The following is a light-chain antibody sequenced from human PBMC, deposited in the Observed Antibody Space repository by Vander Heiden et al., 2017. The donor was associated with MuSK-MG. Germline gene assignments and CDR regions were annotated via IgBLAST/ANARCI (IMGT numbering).Light chain of an antibody. J-gene: IGKJ5*01. CDR3: QQKYRSHPLT. CDR2: SAS. CDR1: QSISSY. Sequence: LQMTQFPSSLSASVGNQVPITCRASQSISSYLNWYPQKPGKAPKLLIYSASSLQRGVPSRFSGSGYGTDFTLTISSRQPEDFAAYYCQQKYRSHPLTFGQGTLLEIK. V-gene: IGKV1-39*01.